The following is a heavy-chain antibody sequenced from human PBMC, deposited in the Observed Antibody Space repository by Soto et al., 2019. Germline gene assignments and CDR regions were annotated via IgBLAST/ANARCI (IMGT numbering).Heavy chain of an antibody. J-gene: IGHJ3*02. Sequence: GGSLRLSCAASGFTFSSYSMNWVRQAPGKGLEWVSSISSSSSYIYYADSVKGRFTISRDNAKNSLYLQMNSLRAEYTAVYYCASGELELRAFDIWGQGTMVTVSS. CDR1: GFTFSSYS. V-gene: IGHV3-21*01. CDR2: ISSSSSYI. CDR3: ASGELELRAFDI. D-gene: IGHD1-7*01.